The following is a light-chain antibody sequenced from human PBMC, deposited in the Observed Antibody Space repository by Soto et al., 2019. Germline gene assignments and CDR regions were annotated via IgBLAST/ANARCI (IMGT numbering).Light chain of an antibody. CDR3: QHYNSYSEA. Sequence: DIVMTQSPLSLPVTPGEPASISCRSNQSLLHSNGYNFLDWYLQKPGQSPQLLIYWGSNRASGVPSRFSGSGSGTEFTLTISSLQPDDFATYYCQHYNSYSEAFGQGTKVDNK. CDR1: QSLLHSNGYNF. J-gene: IGKJ1*01. CDR2: WGS. V-gene: IGKV2-28*01.